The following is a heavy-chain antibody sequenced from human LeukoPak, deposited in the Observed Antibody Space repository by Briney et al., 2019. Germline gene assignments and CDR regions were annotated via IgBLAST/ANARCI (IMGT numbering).Heavy chain of an antibody. Sequence: PGRSLRLSCAASGFTFSSYAMHWVRQAPGKGLEWVAVISYDGSNKYYADSVKGRFTTSRDNSKNTLYLQMNSLRAEDTAVYYCAREGRWPRAFDIWGQGTMVTVSS. CDR1: GFTFSSYA. CDR3: AREGRWPRAFDI. CDR2: ISYDGSNK. V-gene: IGHV3-30-3*01. J-gene: IGHJ3*02. D-gene: IGHD5-12*01.